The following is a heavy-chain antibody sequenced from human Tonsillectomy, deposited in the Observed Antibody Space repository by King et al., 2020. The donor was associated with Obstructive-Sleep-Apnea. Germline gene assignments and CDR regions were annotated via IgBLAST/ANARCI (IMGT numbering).Heavy chain of an antibody. CDR3: VKTFGVCTRGSCDSVDY. J-gene: IGHJ4*02. CDR1: GFTFSSYA. V-gene: IGHV3-64D*08. Sequence: VQLVESGGGMVQPGGSLRLSCLASGFTFSSYAMHWVRQAPGKGLEYVAAISRHGDTTNYADSVKGRFTLSRDNSKNTLYLHLSSLRAEDTAIYYCVKTFGVCTRGSCDSVDYWGQGTLVTVSS. CDR2: ISRHGDTT. D-gene: IGHD2-15*01.